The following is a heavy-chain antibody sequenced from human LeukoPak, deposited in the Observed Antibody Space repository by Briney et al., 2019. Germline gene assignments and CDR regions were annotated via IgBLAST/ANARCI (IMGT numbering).Heavy chain of an antibody. CDR3: ARDRMVRGVINLVAFDI. CDR1: GGTFSSYA. Sequence: ASVKVSCKASGGTFSSYAISWVRQAPRQGLEWMGRIIPILGIANYAQKFQGRVTIKSTSSAYMELSSLRSEDTAVYYCARDRMVRGVINLVAFDIWGQGTMVTVSS. J-gene: IGHJ3*02. D-gene: IGHD3-10*01. CDR2: IIPILGIA. V-gene: IGHV1-69*04.